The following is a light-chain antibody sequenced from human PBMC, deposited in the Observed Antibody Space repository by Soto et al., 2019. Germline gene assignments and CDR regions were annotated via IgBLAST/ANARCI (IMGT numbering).Light chain of an antibody. Sequence: IQMTQSPSSLSASVGDRVTITCRASQSISSYLNWYQQKPGKAPKLLIYAASSLESEVPSRFSGSGSGTDFTLTISSLQPEDFATYFCLQDHGFPLTFGGGTKVEIK. J-gene: IGKJ4*01. V-gene: IGKV1-6*01. CDR1: QSISSY. CDR2: AAS. CDR3: LQDHGFPLT.